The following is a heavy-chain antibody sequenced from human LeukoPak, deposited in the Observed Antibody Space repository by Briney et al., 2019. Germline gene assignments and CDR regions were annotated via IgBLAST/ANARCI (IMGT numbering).Heavy chain of an antibody. CDR2: INHSGST. Sequence: SETLSLTCAVYGGSFSGYYWSWIRQPPGKGLEWIGEINHSGSTNYNPSLKSRVTISVDTSKNQFSLKLSSVTAADTAVYYCARGRARGSALVISNWYFDLWGRGTLVTVSS. V-gene: IGHV4-34*01. D-gene: IGHD2-21*01. CDR3: ARGRARGSALVISNWYFDL. J-gene: IGHJ2*01. CDR1: GGSFSGYY.